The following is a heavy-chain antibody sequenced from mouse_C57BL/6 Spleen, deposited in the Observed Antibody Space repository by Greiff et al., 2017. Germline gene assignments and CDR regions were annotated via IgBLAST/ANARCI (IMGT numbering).Heavy chain of an antibody. D-gene: IGHD1-1*01. CDR1: GYTFTDYE. Sequence: VQLQQSGAELVRPGASVTLSCKASGYTFTDYEMHWVKQTPVHGLEWIGAIDPETGGTASNQKFKGKAILTAAKSSSPAYMELRSLTSEDSAVYYCTRYESNYYGSSPWYFDVWGTGTTVTVAS. J-gene: IGHJ1*03. V-gene: IGHV1-15*01. CDR2: IDPETGGT. CDR3: TRYESNYYGSSPWYFDV.